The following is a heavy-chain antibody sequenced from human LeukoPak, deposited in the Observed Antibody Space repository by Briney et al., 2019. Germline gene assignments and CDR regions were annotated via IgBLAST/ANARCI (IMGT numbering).Heavy chain of an antibody. CDR3: ARDPSITIFGVVITGDNWFDP. J-gene: IGHJ5*02. CDR2: ISYDGSNK. V-gene: IGHV3-30-3*01. Sequence: GRSLRLSCAASGFTFSSYAMHWVRQAPGKGLEWVAVISYDGSNKYYADSVKGRFTISRDNSKNTLYLQMNSLRADDTAVYYCARDPSITIFGVVITGDNWFDPWGQGTLVTVSS. CDR1: GFTFSSYA. D-gene: IGHD3-3*01.